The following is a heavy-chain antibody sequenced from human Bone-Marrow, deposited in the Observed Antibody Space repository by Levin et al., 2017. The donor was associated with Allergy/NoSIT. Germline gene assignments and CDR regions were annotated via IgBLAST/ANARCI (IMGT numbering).Heavy chain of an antibody. CDR2: IYYSGSV. D-gene: IGHD5-12*01. J-gene: IGHJ4*02. CDR3: ARARGGYDSYYFDY. V-gene: IGHV4-59*13. CDR1: GGSMHSYY. Sequence: SQTLSLTCNVSGGSMHSYYWTWIRQPPGKGLEWIGYIYYSGSVNFNPSLKSRISISLDTPKNQFSLRLSSVTAADTAVYFCARARGGYDSYYFDYWGQGTLLAVSS.